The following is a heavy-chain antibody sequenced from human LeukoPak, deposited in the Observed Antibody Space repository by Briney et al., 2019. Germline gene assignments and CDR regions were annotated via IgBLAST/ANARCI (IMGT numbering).Heavy chain of an antibody. J-gene: IGHJ4*02. CDR1: GYTFTSYY. Sequence: ASVKVSCKASGYTFTSYYMHWVRQAPGQGLEWMGIINPSGGSTSYAQKFQGRVTMTRDTSTRTVYMELSSLRSEDTAVYYCASGCSSTSCYADFDYWGQGTLVTVSS. CDR3: ASGCSSTSCYADFDY. V-gene: IGHV1-46*01. D-gene: IGHD2-2*01. CDR2: INPSGGST.